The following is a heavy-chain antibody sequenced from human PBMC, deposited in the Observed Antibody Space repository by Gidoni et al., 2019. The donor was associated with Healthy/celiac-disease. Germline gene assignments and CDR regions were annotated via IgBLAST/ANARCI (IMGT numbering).Heavy chain of an antibody. CDR2: SIPIFGTA. D-gene: IGHD2-15*01. CDR1: GGTFSSYA. CDR3: ARDGTYCSGGSCYSGYDY. V-gene: IGHV1-69*06. J-gene: IGHJ4*02. Sequence: QVQLVQSGAEVKKPGSSVKVSCKASGGTFSSYAISGVRQAPGQGLEWMGGSIPIFGTANYAQKFQGRVTITADKSTSTAYMELSSLRSEDTAVYYCARDGTYCSGGSCYSGYDYWGQGTLVTVSS.